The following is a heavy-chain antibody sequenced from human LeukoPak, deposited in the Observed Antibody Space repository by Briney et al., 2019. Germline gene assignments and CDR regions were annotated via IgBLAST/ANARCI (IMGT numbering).Heavy chain of an antibody. V-gene: IGHV1-2*02. CDR1: GYTFTAYY. Sequence: ASVKVSCKASGYTFTAYYVHWVRQAPGQGPEWMGWINSNTGDTGYAQKFQGRVTMTRDMSTSTDFMELSSLRSEDTAVYYCARDNSVGDNAWWFDPWGQGTLVTVSS. CDR2: INSNTGDT. CDR3: ARDNSVGDNAWWFDP. D-gene: IGHD1-26*01. J-gene: IGHJ5*02.